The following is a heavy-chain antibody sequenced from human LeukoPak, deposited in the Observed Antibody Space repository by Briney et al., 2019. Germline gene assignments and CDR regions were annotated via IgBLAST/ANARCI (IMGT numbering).Heavy chain of an antibody. CDR1: GYSFTSNV. CDR2: ISAYNGNT. CDR3: ARFGLGKHIEVAGIPFDI. V-gene: IGHV1-18*01. D-gene: IGHD6-19*01. J-gene: IGHJ3*02. Sequence: ASVRVSCKASGYSFTSNVISWVRQAPGQGLEWMGWISAYNGNTNYAQKLQGRVTMTTDTSTSTAYMELRSLRSDDTAVYYCARFGLGKHIEVAGIPFDIWGQGTMVAVSS.